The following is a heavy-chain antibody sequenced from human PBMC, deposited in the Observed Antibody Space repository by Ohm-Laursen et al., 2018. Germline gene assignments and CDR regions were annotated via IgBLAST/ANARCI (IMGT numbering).Heavy chain of an antibody. Sequence: SLRLSCAASGFTFTTTDFHWVRQATGKGLEWVSGIGPPGDTYYPDSVKGRFTISRNSARNSVYLQMNSLRVGDTAVYYCATLRQLGFDYWGQGTLVTVSS. CDR2: IGPPGDT. J-gene: IGHJ4*02. D-gene: IGHD7-27*01. CDR1: GFTFTTTD. V-gene: IGHV3-13*01. CDR3: ATLRQLGFDY.